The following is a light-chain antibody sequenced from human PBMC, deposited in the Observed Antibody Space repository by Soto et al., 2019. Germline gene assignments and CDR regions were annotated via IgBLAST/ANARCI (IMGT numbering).Light chain of an antibody. V-gene: IGKV3-20*01. CDR2: GAS. CDR3: QQYGSSPRT. CDR1: QSLSRSS. J-gene: IGKJ1*01. Sequence: EIVFTQSPGTLSLNPGDRATLSCRASQSLSRSSLAWYQQKPGRAPRLLIYGASSRATGIPDRFSGSGSGTDFTLTISRLEPEDFAVYYCQQYGSSPRTFGQGTKVDIK.